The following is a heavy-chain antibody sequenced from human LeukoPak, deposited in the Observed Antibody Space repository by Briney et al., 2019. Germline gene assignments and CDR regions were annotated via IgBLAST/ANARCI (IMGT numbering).Heavy chain of an antibody. V-gene: IGHV4-59*12. Sequence: SETLSLTCTVSGGSISSYYWSWIRQPPGKGLEWIGYIYHSGSTYYNPSLKSRVTISVDRSKNQFSLKLSSVTAADTAVYYCAREYGGYALGYWGQGTLVTVSS. D-gene: IGHD5-12*01. CDR1: GGSISSYY. CDR2: IYHSGST. CDR3: AREYGGYALGY. J-gene: IGHJ4*02.